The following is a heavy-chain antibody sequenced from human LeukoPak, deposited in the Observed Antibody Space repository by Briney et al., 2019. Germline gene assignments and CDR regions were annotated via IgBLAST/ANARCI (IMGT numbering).Heavy chain of an antibody. D-gene: IGHD2/OR15-2a*01. CDR2: ISNDGKVT. Sequence: GGSLRLSCAASGFTFNSYGIHWVRRAPGQGLEWVAAISNDGKVTYYEDSVRGRFSVSRDNSKNTVNLQTNSLRTEDTAVYHCVKEYFRGFDQWGQGTVVIVSS. CDR3: VKEYFRGFDQ. V-gene: IGHV3-30*18. J-gene: IGHJ4*02. CDR1: GFTFNSYG.